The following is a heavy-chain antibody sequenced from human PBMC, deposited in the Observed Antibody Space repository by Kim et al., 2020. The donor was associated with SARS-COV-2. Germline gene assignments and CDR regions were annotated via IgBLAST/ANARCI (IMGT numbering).Heavy chain of an antibody. CDR1: GFTFSSYG. D-gene: IGHD3-22*01. Sequence: GGSLRLSCAASGFTFSSYGMHWVRQAPGKGLEWVAVISYDGSNKYYADSVKGRFTISRDNSKNTLYLQMNSLRAEDTAVYYCAKDLGTITMIVVGEVGVDYWGQGTLVTVSS. CDR2: ISYDGSNK. CDR3: AKDLGTITMIVVGEVGVDY. J-gene: IGHJ4*02. V-gene: IGHV3-30*18.